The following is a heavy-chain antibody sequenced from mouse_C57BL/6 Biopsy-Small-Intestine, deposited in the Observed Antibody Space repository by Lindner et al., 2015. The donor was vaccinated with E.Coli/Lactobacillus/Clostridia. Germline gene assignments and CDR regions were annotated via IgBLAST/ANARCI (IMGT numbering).Heavy chain of an antibody. V-gene: IGHV1-39*01. CDR2: INPNYGTT. CDR1: GYSFIDFN. CDR3: ARSGDSYWYFDV. D-gene: IGHD3-1*01. Sequence: QLQESGPELVKPGASVKISCKASGYSFIDFNMNWVKQSNGKSLEWIGVINPNYGTTSYNQKFKGKATLTVDQSSSAAYMQLNSLTSEDSAVYYCARSGDSYWYFDVWGTGTTVTVSS. J-gene: IGHJ1*03.